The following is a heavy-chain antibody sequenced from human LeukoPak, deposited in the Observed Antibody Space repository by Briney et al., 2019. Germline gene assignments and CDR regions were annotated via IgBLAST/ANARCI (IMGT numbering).Heavy chain of an antibody. Sequence: AASVKVSCKASGYTFTSYGISWVRQAPGQGLEWMGWISAYNGNTNYAQKLQGRVTMTTDTSTSTAYMELRSLRSDDTAVYYCARAEVFWGGYSLYYYYGMDVWGQGTTVTVSS. CDR1: GYTFTSYG. J-gene: IGHJ6*02. CDR3: ARAEVFWGGYSLYYYYGMDV. D-gene: IGHD3-3*01. CDR2: ISAYNGNT. V-gene: IGHV1-18*01.